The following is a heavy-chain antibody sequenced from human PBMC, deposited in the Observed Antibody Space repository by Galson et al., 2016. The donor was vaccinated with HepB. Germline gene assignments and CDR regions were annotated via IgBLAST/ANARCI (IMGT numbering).Heavy chain of an antibody. J-gene: IGHJ4*02. CDR1: GFTFSDFG. Sequence: SLRLSCAASGFTFSDFGMHWVRQAPGKGLEWVAVIWCNGGNKYYGDSVKGRFTISRDNSRNTLYLQMDSLRVEDTAIYYCVRGVHYPISGSFLDFWGQGTLVTVSS. D-gene: IGHD3-22*01. CDR2: IWCNGGNK. CDR3: VRGVHYPISGSFLDF. V-gene: IGHV3-33*01.